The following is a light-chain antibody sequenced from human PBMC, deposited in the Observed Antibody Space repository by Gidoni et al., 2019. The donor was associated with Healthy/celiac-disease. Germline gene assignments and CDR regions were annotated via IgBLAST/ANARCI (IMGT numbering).Light chain of an antibody. J-gene: IGKJ2*01. Sequence: DIQLTQSPSSLSASVGDRVTSTCRVSQGISSYLNWYRQKPGKVPKLLIYSASTLQSGVPSRFSGSGSGTDFTLTISSLQPEDVATYYGHRTYNAPPFGQGTKLEIK. CDR1: QGISSY. CDR3: HRTYNAPP. CDR2: SAS. V-gene: IGKV1-27*01.